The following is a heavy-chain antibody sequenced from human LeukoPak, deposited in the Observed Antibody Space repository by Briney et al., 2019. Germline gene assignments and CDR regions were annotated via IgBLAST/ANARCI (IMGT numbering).Heavy chain of an antibody. CDR1: GYTFTSYY. J-gene: IGHJ4*02. CDR2: INPSGGST. Sequence: ASVKVSSKASGYTFTSYYMRWVRQAPGQGLEWMGIINPSGGSTSYAQKFQGRVTMTRDTSTSTVYMELSSLRSEDTAVYYCARADIVATRGFDYWGQGTLVTVSS. CDR3: ARADIVATRGFDY. D-gene: IGHD5-12*01. V-gene: IGHV1-46*01.